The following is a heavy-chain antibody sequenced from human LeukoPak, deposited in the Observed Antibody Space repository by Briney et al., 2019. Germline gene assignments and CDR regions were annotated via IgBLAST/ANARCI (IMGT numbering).Heavy chain of an antibody. V-gene: IGHV4-39*01. CDR3: ARHEPVGATLNWFDP. J-gene: IGHJ5*02. D-gene: IGHD1-26*01. CDR1: GGSISSYY. Sequence: SETLSLTCTVSGGSISSYYWGWIRQPPGKGLEWIGSIYYSGSTYYNPSLKRRVTISVDTSKNQFSLKLSSVTAADTAVYYCARHEPVGATLNWFDPWGQGTLVTVSS. CDR2: IYYSGST.